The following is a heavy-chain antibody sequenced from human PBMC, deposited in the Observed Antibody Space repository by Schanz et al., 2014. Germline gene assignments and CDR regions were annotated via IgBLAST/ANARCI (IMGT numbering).Heavy chain of an antibody. J-gene: IGHJ4*02. V-gene: IGHV3-30*03. Sequence: QVQLVESGGGVVQPGRSLRLSCAASGFTFSDYYMSWIRQAPGKGLEWVGVISSDGNQQYYVDSVRGRFTMSRDNSKNTVYLRMNGPRIEDTAVYYCSRPRDGYSEFDSWGPGTLVTV. CDR2: ISSDGNQQ. CDR1: GFTFSDYY. CDR3: SRPRDGYSEFDS. D-gene: IGHD5-18*01.